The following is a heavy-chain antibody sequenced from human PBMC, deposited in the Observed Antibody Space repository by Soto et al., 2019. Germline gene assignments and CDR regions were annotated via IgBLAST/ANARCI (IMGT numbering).Heavy chain of an antibody. Sequence: SETLSLTCAVYGGSFSGYYWSWIRQPPGKGLEWIGEINHSGSTNYNPSLKSRVTISVDTSKNQFSLKLSSVTAADTAVYYCARVDLWSGMDVWGQGTTVTVSS. CDR1: GGSFSGYY. D-gene: IGHD2-21*01. V-gene: IGHV4-34*01. CDR3: ARVDLWSGMDV. CDR2: INHSGST. J-gene: IGHJ6*02.